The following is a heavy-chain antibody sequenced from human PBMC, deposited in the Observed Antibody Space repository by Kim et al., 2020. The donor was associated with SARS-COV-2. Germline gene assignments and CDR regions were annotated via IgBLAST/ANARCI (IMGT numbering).Heavy chain of an antibody. J-gene: IGHJ6*02. CDR3: ARELGYYYGSGTSYGMDV. V-gene: IGHV3-33*01. D-gene: IGHD3-10*01. Sequence: GGSLRLSCAASGFTFSSYGMNWVSQAPGKGLEWVEVIWYDGSNKYYADSVKGRFTISRDNSKNTLYLQMNSLRAEDTAVYYCARELGYYYGSGTSYGMDVWGQGTTVTVSS. CDR2: IWYDGSNK. CDR1: GFTFSSYG.